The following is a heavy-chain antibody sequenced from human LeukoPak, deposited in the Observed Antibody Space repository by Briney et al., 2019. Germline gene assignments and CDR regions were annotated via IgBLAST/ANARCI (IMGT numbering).Heavy chain of an antibody. Sequence: GASVKVSCKASGYTFTSYGISWVRQAPGQGLEWMGGIIPIFGTANYAQKFQGRVTITADESTSTAYMELSSLRSEDTAVYYCARESGRNEQDAFDIWGQGTMVTVSS. CDR3: ARESGRNEQDAFDI. CDR2: IIPIFGTA. J-gene: IGHJ3*02. V-gene: IGHV1-69*13. CDR1: GYTFTSYG. D-gene: IGHD1-26*01.